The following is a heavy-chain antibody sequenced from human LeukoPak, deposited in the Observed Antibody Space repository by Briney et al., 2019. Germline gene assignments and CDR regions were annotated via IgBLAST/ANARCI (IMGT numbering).Heavy chain of an antibody. V-gene: IGHV3-9*01. J-gene: IGHJ6*02. D-gene: IGHD3-10*01. CDR1: GFTFDDYA. CDR2: ISWNSGSI. CDR3: AKEGFGELLTHCYGMDV. Sequence: GGSLRLSCAASGFTFDDYAMHWVRQAPGKGLEWVSGISWNSGSIGYADSVKGRFTISRDNAKNSLYLQMNSLRAEDTALYYCAKEGFGELLTHCYGMDVWGQGTTVTVSS.